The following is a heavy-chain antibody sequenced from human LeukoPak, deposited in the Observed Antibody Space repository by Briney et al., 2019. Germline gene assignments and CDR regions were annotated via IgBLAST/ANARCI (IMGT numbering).Heavy chain of an antibody. CDR1: GYTLSSYS. CDR2: ISAYNGNT. D-gene: IGHD3-9*01. Sequence: ASVKVSCKASGYTLSSYSFSWVRQAPGQGLEWMGWISAYNGNTNYAQKLQGRVTMTRDTSTSTAYLELRSLRSDDTAVYYCARVLTGYYRADYWGQGTLVTVSS. CDR3: ARVLTGYYRADY. J-gene: IGHJ4*02. V-gene: IGHV1-18*01.